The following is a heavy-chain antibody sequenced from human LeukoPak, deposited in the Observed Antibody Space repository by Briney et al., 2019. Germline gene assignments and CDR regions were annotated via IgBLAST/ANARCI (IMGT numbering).Heavy chain of an antibody. D-gene: IGHD3-16*02. CDR1: GFTFSTYW. CDR2: ISGSGGST. J-gene: IGHJ4*02. V-gene: IGHV3-23*01. Sequence: GGSLRLSCAASGFTFSTYWMSWVRQAPGKGLEWVSAISGSGGSTYYADSVKGRFTISRDNSKNTLYLQMNSLRAEDTAVYYCAREGGELSFFDYWGQGTLVTVSS. CDR3: AREGGELSFFDY.